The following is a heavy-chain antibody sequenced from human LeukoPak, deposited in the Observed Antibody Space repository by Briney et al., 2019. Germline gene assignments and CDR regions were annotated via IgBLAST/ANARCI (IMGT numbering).Heavy chain of an antibody. D-gene: IGHD1-26*01. CDR2: MNPNSGNT. V-gene: IGHV1-8*01. CDR3: ARSSETSIVETEYFQH. J-gene: IGHJ1*01. CDR1: GYTFTSYD. Sequence: ASVKVSCKASGYTFTSYDINWVRQATGQGLEWMGWMNPNSGNTGYAQKFQGRVTMTRNTSISTAYMELSSLRSEDTAVYYCARSSETSIVETEYFQHWGQGTLVIVSS.